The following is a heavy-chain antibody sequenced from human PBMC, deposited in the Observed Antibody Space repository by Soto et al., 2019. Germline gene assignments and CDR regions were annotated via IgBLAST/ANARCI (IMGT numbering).Heavy chain of an antibody. J-gene: IGHJ4*02. V-gene: IGHV4-39*01. D-gene: IGHD1-7*01. CDR1: GGSISSSSYY. CDR2: IYYSGST. CDR3: ARHDGLELLYFDY. Sequence: SETLSLTCTVSGGSISSSSYYWGWIRQPPGKGLEWIGSIYYSGSTYYNPSLKSRVTISVDTSKNQFSLKLSSVTAADTAVYYCARHDGLELLYFDYWVQGTLVTVSS.